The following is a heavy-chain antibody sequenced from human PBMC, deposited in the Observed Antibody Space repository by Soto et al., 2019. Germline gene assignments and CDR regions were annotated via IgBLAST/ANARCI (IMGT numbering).Heavy chain of an antibody. Sequence: GGSLRLSCAASGFAFTNYGFHWVRQAPGKGLEWVAHISNDGTKKFYADSVKGRFTISRDNSETTVYLHLTSLRPDDTALFYCARDVAMPTGLGLGYWGQGTLVTVSS. V-gene: IGHV3-30*03. CDR1: GFAFTNYG. J-gene: IGHJ4*02. CDR3: ARDVAMPTGLGLGY. CDR2: ISNDGTKK. D-gene: IGHD4-4*01.